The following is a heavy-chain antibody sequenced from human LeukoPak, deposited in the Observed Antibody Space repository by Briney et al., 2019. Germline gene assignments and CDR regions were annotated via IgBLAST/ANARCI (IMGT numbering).Heavy chain of an antibody. CDR1: GFTFRFYA. V-gene: IGHV3-23*01. Sequence: PGGSLRLSCAGSGFTFRFYAMTWVPQAPGKGLEWVSGISGDASVSKHADSVKGRFNTSRDNSKNTLYLQLNSLRVEDTAIYYCAKAYSSSLYGDAFHIWGQGTMVTVS. CDR3: AKAYSSSLYGDAFHI. D-gene: IGHD6-13*01. J-gene: IGHJ3*02. CDR2: ISGDASVS.